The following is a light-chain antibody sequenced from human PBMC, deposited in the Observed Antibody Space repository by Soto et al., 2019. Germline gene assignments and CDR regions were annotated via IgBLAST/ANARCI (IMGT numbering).Light chain of an antibody. Sequence: QSVLTQPPSASGSPGQSVTISCTGTKSDIGVYDFVSWYQHHQGKAPRLIIYEVLQRPSGVPCRFSGSKSGNTASLTVSGLQAADEADYFCKSYAGSNTYVFGSGTKVTVL. CDR1: KSDIGVYDF. V-gene: IGLV2-8*01. CDR2: EVL. CDR3: KSYAGSNTYV. J-gene: IGLJ1*01.